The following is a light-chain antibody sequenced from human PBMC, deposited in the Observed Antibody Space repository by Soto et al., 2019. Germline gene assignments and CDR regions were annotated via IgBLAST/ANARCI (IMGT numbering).Light chain of an antibody. CDR3: QQYGSSPPWT. CDR2: GAS. Sequence: EIVLTQSPGTLSLSPGERATLSCRASQSVSSSYLAWYQQKPGQAPRLLIYGASSRATGIPDRFSGSGSGTDFXXTISXLEPEYFAVXYCQQYGSSPPWTFGQGTKVEIK. J-gene: IGKJ1*01. CDR1: QSVSSSY. V-gene: IGKV3-20*01.